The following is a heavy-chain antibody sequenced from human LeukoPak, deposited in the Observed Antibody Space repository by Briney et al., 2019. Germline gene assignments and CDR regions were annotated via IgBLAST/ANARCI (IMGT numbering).Heavy chain of an antibody. D-gene: IGHD6-13*01. V-gene: IGHV4-61*02. J-gene: IGHJ4*02. CDR3: ARGEDSSSWAYFDY. Sequence: SETLSLTCTVSGGSISSGSYYWSWIRQPAGKGLEWIGRIYTSGSTNYNPSLKSRVTISVDTSKNQFSLKLSSVTAADTAVYYCARGEDSSSWAYFDYWGQGTLVTVSS. CDR2: IYTSGST. CDR1: GGSISSGSYY.